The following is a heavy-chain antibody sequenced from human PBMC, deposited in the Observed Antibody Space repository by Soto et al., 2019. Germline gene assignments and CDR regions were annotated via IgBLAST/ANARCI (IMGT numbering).Heavy chain of an antibody. Sequence: SETLSLTCAVSTESLRGYYWTWIRQSPGKGLEWIGEISQSGITNYNPSLKSRVTISVDTSKNEFSLHLSSVTAADTAVYYFARDQRPSTIFGVVIPFDPWGQGTLVTVSS. D-gene: IGHD3-3*01. CDR1: TESLRGYY. J-gene: IGHJ5*02. V-gene: IGHV4-34*01. CDR2: ISQSGIT. CDR3: ARDQRPSTIFGVVIPFDP.